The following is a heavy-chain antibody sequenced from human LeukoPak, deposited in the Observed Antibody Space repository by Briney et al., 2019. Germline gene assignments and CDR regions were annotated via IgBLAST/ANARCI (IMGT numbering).Heavy chain of an antibody. CDR1: GGSISSSRSY. J-gene: IGHJ4*02. D-gene: IGHD2-15*01. CDR2: SSSSGTT. Sequence: SETLSLTCTVSGGSISSSRSYWGWIRQSPGKGLEWIGSSSSSGTTYYNPSLKNRVTMSLDTTNNQFSLKLSSVTAADTAVYYCARQYCSGGSCYEYYFDYWGQGTLVTVSS. V-gene: IGHV4-39*01. CDR3: ARQYCSGGSCYEYYFDY.